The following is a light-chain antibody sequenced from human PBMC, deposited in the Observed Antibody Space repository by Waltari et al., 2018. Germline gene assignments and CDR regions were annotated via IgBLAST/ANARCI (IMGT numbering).Light chain of an antibody. CDR3: AAWDDSLSRWL. V-gene: IGLV1-47*01. J-gene: IGLJ3*02. CDR1: SSNIGSNY. CDR2: RNN. Sequence: QSVLTQPPSASGTPGQRVTISCSGRSSNIGSNYVYWYQHVPGAAPKLLIYRNNQRPSGVPDRVSGSKSGTSASLAISGLRSEDEADYYCAAWDDSLSRWLLGGGTKLTVL.